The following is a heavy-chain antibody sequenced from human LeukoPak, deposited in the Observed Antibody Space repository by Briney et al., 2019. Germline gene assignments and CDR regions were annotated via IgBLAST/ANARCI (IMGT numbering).Heavy chain of an antibody. D-gene: IGHD3-22*01. CDR3: AKDFIVSPDYYDRTSFDY. J-gene: IGHJ4*02. CDR1: GFTFSSYG. Sequence: PGGSLRLSCAASGFTFSSYGMHWVRQAPGKGLEWVAFIRYDGSNKYYADSVKGRFTISRDNSKNTLYLQMNSLRAEDTAVYYCAKDFIVSPDYYDRTSFDYWGQGTLVTVSS. V-gene: IGHV3-30*02. CDR2: IRYDGSNK.